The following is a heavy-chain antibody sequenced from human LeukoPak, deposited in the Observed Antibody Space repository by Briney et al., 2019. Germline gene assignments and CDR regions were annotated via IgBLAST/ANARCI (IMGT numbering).Heavy chain of an antibody. D-gene: IGHD3-10*01. CDR1: GGSISSGRYS. Sequence: SETLSLTCTVSGGSISSGRYSWNWIRQPPGKRLEWIGRIYTGGSTNYNPSLKSRVTMSVDTSKNQFSMKLSSVTAADTAVYYCASSTGSGSYYPLFDYWGQGTLVTVSS. CDR3: ASSTGSGSYYPLFDY. J-gene: IGHJ4*02. V-gene: IGHV4-61*02. CDR2: IYTGGST.